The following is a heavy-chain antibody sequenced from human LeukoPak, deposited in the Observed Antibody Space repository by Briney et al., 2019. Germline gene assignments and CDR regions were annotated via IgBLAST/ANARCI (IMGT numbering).Heavy chain of an antibody. J-gene: IGHJ4*02. Sequence: GGSLRLSCAATGFTFSKHGMNWVRQAPGKGLEWVSGISPSGDIKYYADSVKGRFTISRDNSKNTLYLQMNSLRAEDTAVYYCAKGQPQLLLFDYWGQGTLVTVSS. D-gene: IGHD2-2*01. V-gene: IGHV3-23*01. CDR2: ISPSGDIK. CDR1: GFTFSKHG. CDR3: AKGQPQLLLFDY.